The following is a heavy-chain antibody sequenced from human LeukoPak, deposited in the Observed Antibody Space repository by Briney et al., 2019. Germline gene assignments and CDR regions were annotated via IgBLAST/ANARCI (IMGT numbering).Heavy chain of an antibody. CDR1: GFTFRNYG. J-gene: IGHJ6*03. CDR2: IWSDGNNR. CDR3: AKDPGASVSGFYMDV. D-gene: IGHD2-8*02. V-gene: IGHV3-30*02. Sequence: PGGSLRLSCAASGFTFRNYGMHWVRQATGKGLEWVSFIWSDGNNRFYADSVKGRFTISRDNSKNMLYLQMDTLRAVDTALYYCAKDPGASVSGFYMDVWGKGTTVIVSS.